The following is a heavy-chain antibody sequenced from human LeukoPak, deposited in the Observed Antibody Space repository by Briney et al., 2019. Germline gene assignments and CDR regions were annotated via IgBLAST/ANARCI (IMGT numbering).Heavy chain of an antibody. CDR2: ISGRGDRT. Sequence: GGSLRLSWAASGFTFNSYAMSWGRHAPGKGLEWVSAISGRGDRTYYTDSVKGRFTISRDNSKNPLYLQMNSLRAEDTAVYYCAKERYYYDSRGYLDPWGQGTLVTVSS. CDR1: GFTFNSYA. J-gene: IGHJ4*02. D-gene: IGHD3-22*01. V-gene: IGHV3-23*01. CDR3: AKERYYYDSRGYLDP.